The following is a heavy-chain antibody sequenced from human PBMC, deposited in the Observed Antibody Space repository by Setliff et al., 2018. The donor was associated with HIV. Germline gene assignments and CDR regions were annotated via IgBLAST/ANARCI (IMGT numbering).Heavy chain of an antibody. V-gene: IGHV3-53*01. J-gene: IGHJ2*01. Sequence: GESLRLSCAVSGFAVESTHMSWVRQVPGKGLEWLSVIYPAPNTHYADSVKGRFTIFRDRRKNTLFLQMNNVRVNVTAIYYCARGDFDLWGRGTLVTVSS. D-gene: IGHD2-21*01. CDR2: IYPAPNT. CDR3: ARGDFDL. CDR1: GFAVESTH.